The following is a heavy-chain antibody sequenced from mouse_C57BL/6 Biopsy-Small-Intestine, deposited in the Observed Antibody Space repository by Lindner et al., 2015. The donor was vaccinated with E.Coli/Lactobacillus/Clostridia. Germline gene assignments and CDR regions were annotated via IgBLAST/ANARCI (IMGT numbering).Heavy chain of an antibody. CDR1: GFTFSSSA. CDR2: IVVGSGYS. Sequence: SVKVSCKASGFTFSSSAVEWVRQARGQGLEWIGWIVVGSGYSDSSQKLQERVTITRDMSTNTAYMELSSLRSEDSAVYYCSVKPFYEYDNSGSGMDFWGQGTTVTVSS. D-gene: IGHD1-3*01. J-gene: IGHJ1*01. CDR3: SVKPFYEYDNSGSGMDF. V-gene: IGHV1S18*01.